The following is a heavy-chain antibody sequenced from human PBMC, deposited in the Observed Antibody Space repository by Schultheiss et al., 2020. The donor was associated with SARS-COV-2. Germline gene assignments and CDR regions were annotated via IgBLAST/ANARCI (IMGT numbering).Heavy chain of an antibody. CDR3: ARDNPGGLDIWGDAFDI. J-gene: IGHJ3*02. V-gene: IGHV3-7*01. Sequence: GGSLRLSCAASGFTFSSYWMSWVRQAPGKGLEWVANIKQDGSEKYYVDSVKGRFTISRDNAKNSLYLQMNSLRAEDTAVYYCARDNPGGLDIWGDAFDIWGQGTMVTGSS. D-gene: IGHD3/OR15-3a*01. CDR1: GFTFSSYW. CDR2: IKQDGSEK.